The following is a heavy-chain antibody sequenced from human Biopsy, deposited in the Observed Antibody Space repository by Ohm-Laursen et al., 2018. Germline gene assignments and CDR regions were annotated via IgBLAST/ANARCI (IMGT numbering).Heavy chain of an antibody. J-gene: IGHJ6*02. CDR2: IYYSGST. Sequence: PPGTLSLTCTVSGDSISTYYWSWIRQPPGKGLEWVGYIYYSGSTNYNPSLKSRVTISVDTSKNQFSLRLNSVTAADTAVYYCARATNSTGWPYYYFYGMDVWGQGTTVTVSS. CDR1: GDSISTYY. CDR3: ARATNSTGWPYYYFYGMDV. D-gene: IGHD2/OR15-2a*01. V-gene: IGHV4-59*01.